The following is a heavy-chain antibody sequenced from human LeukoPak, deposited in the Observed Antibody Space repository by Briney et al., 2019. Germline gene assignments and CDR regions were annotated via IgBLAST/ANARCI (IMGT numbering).Heavy chain of an antibody. Sequence: SETLSLTGAVYGGSFSGYYWSWIRQPPGKGLEWIGEINHSGSTNYNPSLKSRVTISVDTSKNQFSLKLSSVTAADTAVYYCARGRREMATVDWLDPWGQGTLVTVSS. D-gene: IGHD5-24*01. J-gene: IGHJ5*02. V-gene: IGHV4-34*01. CDR1: GGSFSGYY. CDR2: INHSGST. CDR3: ARGRREMATVDWLDP.